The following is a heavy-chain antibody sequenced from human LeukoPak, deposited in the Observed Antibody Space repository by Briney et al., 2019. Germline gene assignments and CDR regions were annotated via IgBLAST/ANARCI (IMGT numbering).Heavy chain of an antibody. D-gene: IGHD2-2*01. CDR2: IRYDGSNK. V-gene: IGHV3-30*02. CDR3: AKYEYQLLTFQH. CDR1: GFTFSSYD. J-gene: IGHJ1*01. Sequence: GGSLRLSCAASGFTFSSYDIHWVRQAPGKGLEWVAFIRYDGSNKYYADSVRGRFTISRDNSKNTLYLQMNSLRAEDTAVYYCAKYEYQLLTFQHWGQGTLVTVSS.